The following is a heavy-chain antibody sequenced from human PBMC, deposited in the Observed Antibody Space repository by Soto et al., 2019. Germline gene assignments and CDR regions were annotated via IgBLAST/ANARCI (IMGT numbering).Heavy chain of an antibody. CDR3: ARDHRVTIFGAVIDYYYYGRDV. V-gene: IGHV3-53*01. Sequence: GGSLRLSCAASGFTVSSNYMSWVRQAPGKGREGVSVIYSGGSTYYADSVKGRFTISRDNSKNTLYLQMNSLRAEDTAVYYCARDHRVTIFGAVIDYYYYGRDVWGQGTSVTVSS. CDR2: IYSGGST. CDR1: GFTVSSNY. J-gene: IGHJ6*02. D-gene: IGHD3-3*01.